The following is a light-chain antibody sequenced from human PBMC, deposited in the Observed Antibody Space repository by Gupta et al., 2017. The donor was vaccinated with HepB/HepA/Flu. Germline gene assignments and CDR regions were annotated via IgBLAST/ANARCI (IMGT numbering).Light chain of an antibody. CDR1: SLRSYY. Sequence: SSELTQDPAVSVALGQTARITCQGDSLRSYYASWYQQKPGQAPVLVIYGKNNRPSGIPDRFSGSSSGNTASLTITGAQAEDEADYYCNSRDSSSNHVVFGGGTKLTVL. V-gene: IGLV3-19*01. CDR2: GKN. J-gene: IGLJ2*01. CDR3: NSRDSSSNHVV.